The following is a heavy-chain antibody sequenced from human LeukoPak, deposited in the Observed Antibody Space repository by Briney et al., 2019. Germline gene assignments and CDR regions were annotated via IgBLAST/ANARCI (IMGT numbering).Heavy chain of an antibody. CDR1: GFTFSCYW. CDR3: ARSNQADDY. CDR2: INPGGSSI. D-gene: IGHD1-14*01. J-gene: IGHJ4*02. Sequence: GVSLRLSCAASGFTFSCYWMHWVRQVPGKGLVWVARINPGGSSITYADSVKGRFTISRDNAKNTLYLQMDSLRAEDTGVYYCARSNQADDYWGQGTLVTVSS. V-gene: IGHV3-74*01.